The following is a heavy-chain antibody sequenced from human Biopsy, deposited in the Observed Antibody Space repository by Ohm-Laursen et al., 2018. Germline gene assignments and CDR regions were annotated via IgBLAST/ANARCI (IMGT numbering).Heavy chain of an antibody. V-gene: IGHV1-58*01. J-gene: IGHJ4*02. CDR3: AAEVGVTVDVGF. Sequence: AASVKVSCKASGFTFSNSVVQWVRQARGQRLEGVGWIVVGSGYAVYAQNFQERVTITRDLSTSTANMELSSLRSDDTAVYYCAAEVGVTVDVGFWGQGTLVTVSS. CDR2: IVVGSGYA. D-gene: IGHD1-26*01. CDR1: GFTFSNSV.